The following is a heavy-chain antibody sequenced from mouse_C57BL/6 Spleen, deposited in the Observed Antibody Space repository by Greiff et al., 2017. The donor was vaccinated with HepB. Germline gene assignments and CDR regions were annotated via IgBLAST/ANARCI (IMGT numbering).Heavy chain of an antibody. CDR2: IHPSDSDT. CDR3: AINYDYYTFAY. V-gene: IGHV1-74*01. CDR1: GYTFTSYW. Sequence: QVQLQQPGAELVKPGASVKVSCKASGYTFTSYWMHWVKQRPGQGLEWIGRIHPSDSDTNYNQKFKGKATLTVDKSYSTAYMQLSSLTSEDSAVYYCAINYDYYTFAYWGQGTLVTVSA. J-gene: IGHJ3*01. D-gene: IGHD2-4*01.